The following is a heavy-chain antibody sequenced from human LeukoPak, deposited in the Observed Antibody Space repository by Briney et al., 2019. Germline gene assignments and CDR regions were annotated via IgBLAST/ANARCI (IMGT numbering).Heavy chain of an antibody. CDR2: IFGSGSTT. CDR1: EFTFRSQV. V-gene: IGHV3-23*01. J-gene: IGHJ2*01. Sequence: GGSLRLSCAASEFTFRSQVMSWVRQAPGEGLEWISAIFGSGSTTHYADSVKGRFTISRDNSKNTLYLQMNSLRADDTALYYCARGYYYDSSGYGYFDLWGRGTLVTVSS. CDR3: ARGYYYDSSGYGYFDL. D-gene: IGHD3-22*01.